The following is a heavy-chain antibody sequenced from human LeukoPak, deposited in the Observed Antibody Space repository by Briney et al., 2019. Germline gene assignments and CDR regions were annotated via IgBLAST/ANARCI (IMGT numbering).Heavy chain of an antibody. D-gene: IGHD6-13*01. V-gene: IGHV1-46*01. Sequence: ASVKVSCKASGYTFTNFYMHWVRQAPGQGLEWMGVLNPSSGNTGCAQKFQGRITMTRDTPINTAYMELSSLRSEDSAVYYCARTNKGSSNCDYWGQGTLVTVSS. CDR2: LNPSSGNT. J-gene: IGHJ4*02. CDR3: ARTNKGSSNCDY. CDR1: GYTFTNFY.